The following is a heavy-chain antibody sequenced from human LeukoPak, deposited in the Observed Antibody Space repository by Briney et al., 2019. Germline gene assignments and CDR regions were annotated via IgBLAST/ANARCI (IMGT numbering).Heavy chain of an antibody. CDR1: GFTFSSYG. J-gene: IGHJ4*02. CDR2: ISYDGSNK. V-gene: IGHV3-30*18. CDR3: AKLPSSSSIDY. D-gene: IGHD6-13*01. Sequence: GRSLRLSCAAPGFTFSSYGMHWVRQAPGKGLEWVAVISYDGSNKYYADSVKGRFTISRDNSKNTLYLQMNSLRAEDTAVYYCAKLPSSSSIDYWGQGTLVTVSS.